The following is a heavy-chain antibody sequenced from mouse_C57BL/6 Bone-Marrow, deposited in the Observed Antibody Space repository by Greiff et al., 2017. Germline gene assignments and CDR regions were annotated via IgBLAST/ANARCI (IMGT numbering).Heavy chain of an antibody. CDR3: ARRVGRRYAMDY. J-gene: IGHJ4*01. V-gene: IGHV1-55*01. CDR2: IYPGSGST. Sequence: QVQLQQPGAELVKPGASVKMSCKASGYTFTSYWITWVKQRPGQGLEWIGDIYPGSGSTNYNETFKSKATLTVDTSSSTAYMQLSSLTSEDSAVXYCARRVGRRYAMDYWGQGTSVTVSS. D-gene: IGHD4-1*01. CDR1: GYTFTSYW.